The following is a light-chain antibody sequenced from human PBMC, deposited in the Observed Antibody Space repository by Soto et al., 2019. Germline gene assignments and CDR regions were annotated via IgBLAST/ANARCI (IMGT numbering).Light chain of an antibody. CDR1: SSDVGGYNF. Sequence: QSALTQTASVSGSPGQSITISCTGTSSDVGGYNFVSWYQQHPGKAPKLIIHEVTNRLSGVSGRFSGSKSGNTASLTISGLQAEDEADYYCCSYAGSYTVVFGGGTKLTVL. V-gene: IGLV2-14*03. J-gene: IGLJ2*01. CDR2: EVT. CDR3: CSYAGSYTVV.